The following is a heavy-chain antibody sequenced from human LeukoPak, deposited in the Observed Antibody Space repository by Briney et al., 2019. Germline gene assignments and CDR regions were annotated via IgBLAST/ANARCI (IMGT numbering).Heavy chain of an antibody. CDR3: AREDGSGNYPL. V-gene: IGHV3-74*01. CDR2: ISSDGSST. J-gene: IGHJ4*02. CDR1: GFTFSSHW. D-gene: IGHD3-10*01. Sequence: EAGGSLRLSCAASGFTFSSHWMHWVRQAPGKGLVWVSHISSDGSSTSYADSVKGRFTISRDNAKNTLYLQMNSLRAEDTAVYYCAREDGSGNYPLWGQGTLVTVSS.